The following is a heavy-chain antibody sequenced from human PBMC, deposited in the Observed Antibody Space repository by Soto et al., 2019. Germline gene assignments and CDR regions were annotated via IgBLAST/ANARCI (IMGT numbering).Heavy chain of an antibody. V-gene: IGHV1-18*01. CDR1: GYKFSSYA. J-gene: IGHJ5*02. D-gene: IGHD3-9*01. Sequence: QLQLMQSGGEARNPGASVKVSCEASGYKFSSYAISWLRQAPGQGLECMGLITPNSGYTNYAQKFQGRLILTTDIPSSTAYMELTSLTYDDTAMYYCATSYDTGFDPWGQGTLVSVS. CDR3: ATSYDTGFDP. CDR2: ITPNSGYT.